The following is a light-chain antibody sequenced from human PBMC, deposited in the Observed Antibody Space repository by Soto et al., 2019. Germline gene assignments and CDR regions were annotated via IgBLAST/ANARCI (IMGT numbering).Light chain of an antibody. CDR2: GAS. Sequence: IVLPQSPGTLSLSPGERATLSCRVSQSVSSSYLAWYQQKPGQAPRLLIYGASSRATGIPDRFSGSGSGTDFTLTISRLEPEDFAVYYCQQYGSSPGTFGQGTKVDNK. V-gene: IGKV3-20*01. J-gene: IGKJ1*01. CDR1: QSVSSSY. CDR3: QQYGSSPGT.